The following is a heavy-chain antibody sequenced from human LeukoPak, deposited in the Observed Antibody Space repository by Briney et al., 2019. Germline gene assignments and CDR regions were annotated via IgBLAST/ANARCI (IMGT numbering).Heavy chain of an antibody. D-gene: IGHD1-7*01. J-gene: IGHJ4*02. CDR3: ARDDSSITGTKRH. CDR2: INWKGGST. Sequence: PGGSLRLSCAASGFTFDDYGMSLVRQAPGKGLEWVSGINWKGGSTGYADSVKGRFTISRDNAKNSLYLQMNSLRAEDTALYYCARDDSSITGTKRHWGQGTLVTVSS. CDR1: GFTFDDYG. V-gene: IGHV3-20*04.